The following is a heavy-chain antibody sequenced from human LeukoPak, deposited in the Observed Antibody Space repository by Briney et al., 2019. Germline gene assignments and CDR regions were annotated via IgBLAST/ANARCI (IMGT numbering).Heavy chain of an antibody. CDR3: ARHPLDNYYLYYFDY. J-gene: IGHJ4*02. CDR1: GGSFSGYY. V-gene: IGHV4-34*01. D-gene: IGHD3-10*01. CDR2: INHSGST. Sequence: SETLSLTCAVYGGSFSGYYWSWIRQPPGKGLEWIGEINHSGSTNYNPSLKSRVTMSVDTSKNQFSLKLSSVTAADTAVYYCARHPLDNYYLYYFDYWGQGTLVTVSS.